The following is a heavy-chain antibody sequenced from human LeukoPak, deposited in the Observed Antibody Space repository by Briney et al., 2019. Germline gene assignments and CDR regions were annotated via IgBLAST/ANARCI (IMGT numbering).Heavy chain of an antibody. CDR3: ARVVSSHPSSHYYGSGTHYYYYYYMDV. CDR1: GFTFSSYG. Sequence: GGSLRLSCAASGFTFSSYGMHWVRQALGKGLEWVAVISYDGSNKYYADSVKGRFTISRDNSKNTLYLQMNSLRAEDTAVYYCARVVSSHPSSHYYGSGTHYYYYYYMDVWGKGTTVTISS. D-gene: IGHD3-10*01. J-gene: IGHJ6*03. V-gene: IGHV3-30*03. CDR2: ISYDGSNK.